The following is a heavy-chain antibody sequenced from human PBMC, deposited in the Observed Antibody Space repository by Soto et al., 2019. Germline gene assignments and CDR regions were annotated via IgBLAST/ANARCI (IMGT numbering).Heavy chain of an antibody. CDR3: ARGGEEVTMVRGYGMDV. V-gene: IGHV3-48*03. J-gene: IGHJ6*02. CDR2: ISSSGSTI. D-gene: IGHD3-10*01. CDR1: GFTFSSYE. Sequence: EVQLVESGGGLVQPGGSLRLSCAASGFTFSSYEMNWVRQAPGKGLEWVSYISSSGSTIYYADSVKGRFTISRDNAKNSRYLQMNSLRAEDTAVYYCARGGEEVTMVRGYGMDVWGQGTTVTVSS.